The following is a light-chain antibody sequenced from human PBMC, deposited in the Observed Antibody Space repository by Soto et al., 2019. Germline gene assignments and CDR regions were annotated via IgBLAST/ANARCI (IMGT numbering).Light chain of an antibody. J-gene: IGKJ2*01. V-gene: IGKV3-20*01. CDR3: QQYGSSPPYT. CDR2: GAS. Sequence: EIVLTQSPGTLSLSPGERATLSCRASHSVSSTYLAWYQQKPGQAPRLLLYGASSRATGIPDRFSGSGSGTHFTLTISRLEPEDFAVYYCQQYGSSPPYTFGHGTKLEIK. CDR1: HSVSSTY.